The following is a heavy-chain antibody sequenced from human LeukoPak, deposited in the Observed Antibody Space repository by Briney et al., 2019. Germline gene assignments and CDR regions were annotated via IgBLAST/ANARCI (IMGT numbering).Heavy chain of an antibody. CDR3: ATAGTVGAHFDY. CDR2: FDPEDGET. CDR1: GYTLTELS. J-gene: IGHJ4*02. D-gene: IGHD1-26*01. V-gene: IGHV1-24*01. Sequence: GASVKVSCKVSGYTLTELSMHWVRQAPGKGLEWMGGFDPEDGETIYAQKFQGRVTMTEDTSTDTAYMELSSLRSEDTAVYYCATAGTVGAHFDYWGQGTLVTDSS.